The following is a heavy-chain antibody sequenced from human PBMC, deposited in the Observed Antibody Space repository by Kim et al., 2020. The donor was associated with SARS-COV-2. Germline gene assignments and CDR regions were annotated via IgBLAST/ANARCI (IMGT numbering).Heavy chain of an antibody. V-gene: IGHV4-59*01. J-gene: IGHJ6*03. CDR3: AREVPNYDILTGTYYYYMDV. Sequence: SETLSLTCTVSGGSISSYYWSWIRQPPGKGLEWIGYIYYSGSTNYNPSLKSRVTISVDTSKNQFSLKLSSVTAADTAVYYCAREVPNYDILTGTYYYYMDVWGKGTTVTVSS. D-gene: IGHD3-9*01. CDR2: IYYSGST. CDR1: GGSISSYY.